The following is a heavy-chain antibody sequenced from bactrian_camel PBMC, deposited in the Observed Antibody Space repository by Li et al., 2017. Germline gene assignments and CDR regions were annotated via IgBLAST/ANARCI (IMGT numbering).Heavy chain of an antibody. CDR3: AADRLVCLTTNPTGEWTY. CDR1: GYTDTRIC. Sequence: DVQLVESGGGSVQAGGSLRLSCAASGYTDTRICMAWFRQAPGKEREGIATIDGDGKTMYRDSVKGRFTIAKDIAKNTLSLQMNSLKPEDTAMYYCAADRLVCLTTNPTGEWTYWGQGTQVTVS. J-gene: IGHJ4*01. D-gene: IGHD2*01. V-gene: IGHV3S44*01. CDR2: TIDGDGKT.